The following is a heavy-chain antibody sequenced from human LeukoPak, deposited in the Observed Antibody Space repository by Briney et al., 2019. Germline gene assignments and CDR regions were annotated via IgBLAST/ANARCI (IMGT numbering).Heavy chain of an antibody. D-gene: IGHD3-9*01. Sequence: SGPTLLNPTQTLTLTCTFSGFSLSTSGVGVGWIRQPPGKALEWLALIYWDDDKRYSPSLKSRLTITKDTSKNQVVLTMTNMDPVDTATYYCARYFVEGILTGYYINENWFDPWGQGTLVTVSS. CDR3: ARYFVEGILTGYYINENWFDP. V-gene: IGHV2-5*02. CDR1: GFSLSTSGVG. J-gene: IGHJ5*02. CDR2: IYWDDDK.